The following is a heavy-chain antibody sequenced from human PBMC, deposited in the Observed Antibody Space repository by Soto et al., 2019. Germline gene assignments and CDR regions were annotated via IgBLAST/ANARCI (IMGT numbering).Heavy chain of an antibody. J-gene: IGHJ6*02. CDR1: GGSVSSGSYY. Sequence: SETLSLTCTVSGGSVSSGSYYWSWIRQPPGKGLEWIGYIYYSGSTNYNPSLKSRVTISVDTSKNQFSLKLSSVTAADTAVYYCARDCTSCYIGGMDVWGQGTTVTVSS. CDR3: ARDCTSCYIGGMDV. D-gene: IGHD2-2*02. V-gene: IGHV4-61*01. CDR2: IYYSGST.